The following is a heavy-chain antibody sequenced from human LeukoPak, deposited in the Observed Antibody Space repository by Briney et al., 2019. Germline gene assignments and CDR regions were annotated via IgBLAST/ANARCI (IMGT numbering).Heavy chain of an antibody. CDR1: GFIFSTYA. CDR3: AELGITMIGGV. V-gene: IGHV3-48*03. D-gene: IGHD3-10*02. CDR2: ISSSGSTI. J-gene: IGHJ6*04. Sequence: GGSLRLSCEASGFIFSTYAMSWVRQAPGKGLEWVSYISSSGSTIYYADSVKGRFTISRDNAKNSLYLQMNSLRAEDTAVYYCAELGITMIGGVWGKGTTVTISS.